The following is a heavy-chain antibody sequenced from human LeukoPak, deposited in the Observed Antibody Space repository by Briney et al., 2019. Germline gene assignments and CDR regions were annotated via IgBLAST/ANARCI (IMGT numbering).Heavy chain of an antibody. CDR2: IYTSGST. CDR3: ARLKEGVVGP. D-gene: IGHD2-15*01. J-gene: IGHJ5*02. Sequence: SETLSLTCNVSGGSISSNPYYWSWIRQPAGKGLEWIGRIYTSGSTNYNPSLKSRVTMSVDTSKNQSSLKLSSVTAADTAVYYCARLKEGVVGPWGQGTLVTVSS. CDR1: GGSISSNPYY. V-gene: IGHV4-4*07.